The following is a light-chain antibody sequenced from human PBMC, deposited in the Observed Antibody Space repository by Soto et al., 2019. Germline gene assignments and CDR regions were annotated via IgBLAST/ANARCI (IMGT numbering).Light chain of an antibody. Sequence: EIVLTQSPGTLSLSPGERATLSCRASQSVSSSYLAWYQQKPGQALRLLTYGASSRATGIPDRFSGSGSGTDFTLTISRLEPEDFAVYYCQQYVSSPTFGQGTKLEIK. CDR3: QQYVSSPT. CDR1: QSVSSSY. J-gene: IGKJ2*01. V-gene: IGKV3-20*01. CDR2: GAS.